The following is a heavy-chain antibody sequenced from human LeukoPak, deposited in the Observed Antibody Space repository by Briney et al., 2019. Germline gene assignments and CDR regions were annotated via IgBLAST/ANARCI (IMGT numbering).Heavy chain of an antibody. V-gene: IGHV3-30*03. CDR3: VREGTYFFASGSFQGYYFDN. CDR2: ISNDGSDK. J-gene: IGHJ4*02. Sequence: GRSLRLSCAAPGVTFSNYAMHWVRQSPGKGLEWVAVISNDGSDKHHADSVKGRFTVSRDNSKHTVYLQMDRLRVEDTAIYYCVREGTYFFASGSFQGYYFDNWGQGTLVTVSS. CDR1: GVTFSNYA. D-gene: IGHD3-10*01.